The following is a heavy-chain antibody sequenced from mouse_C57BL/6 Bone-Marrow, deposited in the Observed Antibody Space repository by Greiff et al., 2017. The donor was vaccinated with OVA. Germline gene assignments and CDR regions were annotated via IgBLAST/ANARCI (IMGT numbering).Heavy chain of an antibody. Sequence: HLVESGGGLVKPGGSLKLSCAASGFTFSDYGMHWVRQAPEKGLEWVAYISSGSSTIYYADTVKGRFTISRDNAKNTLFLQMTSLRSEETAMYYCARGGRGFAHWGQGTLGTVSA. D-gene: IGHD1-1*02. V-gene: IGHV5-17*01. CDR1: GFTFSDYG. J-gene: IGHJ3*01. CDR3: ARGGRGFAH. CDR2: ISSGSSTI.